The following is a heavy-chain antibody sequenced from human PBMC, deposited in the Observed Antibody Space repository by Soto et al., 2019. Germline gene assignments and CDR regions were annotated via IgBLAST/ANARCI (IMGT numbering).Heavy chain of an antibody. J-gene: IGHJ4*02. Sequence: SETLSLTCTVSGGSISSGGYYWSWIRQHPGKGLEWIGYIYYSGSTYYNPSLKSRVTISVDTSKNQFSLKLSSVTAADTAVYYCARVRSGYDQFGDGYNPVDYWGQGTLVT. CDR3: ARVRSGYDQFGDGYNPVDY. D-gene: IGHD5-12*01. CDR2: IYYSGST. CDR1: GGSISSGGYY. V-gene: IGHV4-31*03.